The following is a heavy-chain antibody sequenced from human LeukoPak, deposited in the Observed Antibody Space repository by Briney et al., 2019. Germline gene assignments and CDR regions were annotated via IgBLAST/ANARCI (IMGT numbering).Heavy chain of an antibody. Sequence: GGSLRLSCAASRFTFTSYAMSWVRQAPGKGLEWVSSITDSGGSTYYADSVKGRFTISRDNAKNSLYLQMNSLRAEDTAVYYCAELGITMIGGVWGKGTTVTISS. D-gene: IGHD3-10*02. CDR2: ITDSGGST. CDR3: AELGITMIGGV. CDR1: RFTFTSYA. J-gene: IGHJ6*04. V-gene: IGHV3-23*01.